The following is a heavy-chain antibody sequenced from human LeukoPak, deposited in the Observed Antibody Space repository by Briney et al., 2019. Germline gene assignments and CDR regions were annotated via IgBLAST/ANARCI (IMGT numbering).Heavy chain of an antibody. J-gene: IGHJ4*02. CDR1: GFTFDDYA. V-gene: IGHV3-9*01. CDR2: ISWNSGSI. CDR3: AKASSSYSYGGLALDY. D-gene: IGHD5-18*01. Sequence: GGSLGLSCAASGFTFDDYAMHWVRQAPGKGLERVSGISWNSGSIGYADSVKGRFTISRDNAKNSLYLQMNSLRAEDTALYYCAKASSSYSYGGLALDYWGQGTLVTVSS.